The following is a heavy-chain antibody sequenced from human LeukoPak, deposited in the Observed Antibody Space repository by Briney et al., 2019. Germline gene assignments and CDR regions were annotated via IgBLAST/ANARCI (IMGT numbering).Heavy chain of an antibody. J-gene: IGHJ4*02. CDR3: ARYPGYCSSTSCYV. CDR2: ISSSSSYI. CDR1: GFTFSIYN. Sequence: GGSLRLSCAASGFTFSIYNMNCVRQAREKGREWLSSISSSSSYIYYADSVKGRFTISRDNARNSLYLQMNSLRAEDTAVYYCARYPGYCSSTSCYVWGQGTLVTVSS. V-gene: IGHV3-21*01. D-gene: IGHD2-2*01.